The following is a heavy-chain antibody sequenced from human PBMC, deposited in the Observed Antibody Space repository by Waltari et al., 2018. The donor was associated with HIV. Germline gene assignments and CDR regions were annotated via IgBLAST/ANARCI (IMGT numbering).Heavy chain of an antibody. CDR1: GGSISSNNYY. D-gene: IGHD1-26*01. CDR2: MYASGST. CDR3: ARAVVGPTDWFDP. V-gene: IGHV4-61*02. Sequence: LSLTCTVSGGSISSNNYYWSWIRQPAGKGLEWIGRMYASGSTEYNPSLKSRVTMSQDTPKNQLSLNLRSVTAADTAVYYCARAVVGPTDWFDPWGQGTLVTVSS. J-gene: IGHJ5*02.